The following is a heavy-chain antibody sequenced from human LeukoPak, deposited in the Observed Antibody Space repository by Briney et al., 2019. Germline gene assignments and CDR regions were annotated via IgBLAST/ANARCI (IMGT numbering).Heavy chain of an antibody. CDR3: ARRTVVITTWFDP. CDR2: ISHSGST. J-gene: IGHJ5*02. Sequence: ASETLSLTCIVPGGSISSSKYYWSWIRQPPGKGLEWIGEISHSGSTNYNPSLKSRVTISVDTSKNQFSLKLSSVTAADTAVYYCARRTVVITTWFDPWGQGTLVTVSS. D-gene: IGHD3-22*01. V-gene: IGHV4-39*07. CDR1: GGSISSSKYY.